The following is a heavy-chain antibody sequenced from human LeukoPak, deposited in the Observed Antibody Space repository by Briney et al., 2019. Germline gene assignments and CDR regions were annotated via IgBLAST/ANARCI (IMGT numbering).Heavy chain of an antibody. CDR2: INHSGST. CDR1: GVSFSGYY. J-gene: IGHJ4*02. V-gene: IGHV4-34*01. CDR3: ARGNSALGAANSLDY. D-gene: IGHD6-25*01. Sequence: SETLSLTCAVYGVSFSGYYWSWIRQPPGKGLEWIGEINHSGSTNYNPSLKSRVTISVDTSKNQFSLKLSSVTAADTAVYYCARGNSALGAANSLDYWGQGTLVTVSS.